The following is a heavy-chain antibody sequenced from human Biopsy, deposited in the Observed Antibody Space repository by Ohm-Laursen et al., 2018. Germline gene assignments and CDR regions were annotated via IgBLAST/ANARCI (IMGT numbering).Heavy chain of an antibody. Sequence: SSVKVSCKVSGYTLTDLSMHWVRRAPGKGLEWMGGFAPENGKTIYAQKFQGRVTMTEDTSTDTAYMELSNLRSEDTAVYYCAGDINNWNVNYWGQGTLVIVSS. J-gene: IGHJ4*02. V-gene: IGHV1-24*01. D-gene: IGHD1-20*01. CDR2: FAPENGKT. CDR1: GYTLTDLS. CDR3: AGDINNWNVNY.